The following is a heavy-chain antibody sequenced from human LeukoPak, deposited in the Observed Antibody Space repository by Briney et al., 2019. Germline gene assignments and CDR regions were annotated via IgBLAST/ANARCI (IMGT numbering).Heavy chain of an antibody. CDR1: EFTFSNYA. J-gene: IGHJ4*02. Sequence: GGSLRLSCAASEFTFSNYALHWVRQAPGKGLQWVAVISYDGNTIHYADSVKGRFIISRDTSKNTLYLQMNSLRAEDTAVYYCVRDFRSADYWGQGTLVTVSS. CDR3: VRDFRSADY. V-gene: IGHV3-30-3*01. CDR2: ISYDGNTI.